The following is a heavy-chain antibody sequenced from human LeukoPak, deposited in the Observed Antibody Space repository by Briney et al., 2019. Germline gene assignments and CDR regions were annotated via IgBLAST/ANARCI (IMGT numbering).Heavy chain of an antibody. D-gene: IGHD3-22*01. Sequence: PGGSLRLSCAASGFTVSNNYMNWVRQAPGKGLEWVSVIYSGGNTYYADSVKGRFTISRDNSKNTLYLQMNSLRAEDTAMYYCARDLKRYYDSSGSGWGQGTLVTVSS. V-gene: IGHV3-53*01. CDR3: ARDLKRYYDSSGSG. J-gene: IGHJ4*02. CDR2: IYSGGNT. CDR1: GFTVSNNY.